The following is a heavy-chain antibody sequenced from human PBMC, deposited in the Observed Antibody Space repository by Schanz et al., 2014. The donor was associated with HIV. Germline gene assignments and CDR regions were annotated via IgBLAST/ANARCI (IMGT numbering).Heavy chain of an antibody. CDR2: VSGSGNT. CDR1: GGSIRTYY. CDR3: VKSGQLASKEYWFDS. D-gene: IGHD1-1*01. Sequence: QVLLQESGPRMMKPSETLSLTCTVSGGSIRTYYWSFIRQSAGKGLEWIGRVSGSGNTDRNPSLKSRVPLSLDTSNNQFSLNLRSWTAADTAVYFCVKSGQLASKEYWFDSWGQGTLVTVSS. V-gene: IGHV4-4*07. J-gene: IGHJ5*01.